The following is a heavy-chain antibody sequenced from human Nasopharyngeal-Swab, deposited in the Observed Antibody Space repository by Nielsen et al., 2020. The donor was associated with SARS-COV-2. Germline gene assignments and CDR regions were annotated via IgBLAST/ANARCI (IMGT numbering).Heavy chain of an antibody. CDR2: ISGSGGST. J-gene: IGHJ4*02. D-gene: IGHD2-2*01. CDR3: AKDPLIVVVPAATIDY. V-gene: IGHV3-23*01. CDR1: GFTFSSYA. Sequence: GESLKISCAASGFTFSSYAMSWVRQAPGKGLEWVSAISGSGGSTYYADSVKGRFTISRDNSKNTLYLQMNSLRAEDTAVYYCAKDPLIVVVPAATIDYWGQGTLVTVSS.